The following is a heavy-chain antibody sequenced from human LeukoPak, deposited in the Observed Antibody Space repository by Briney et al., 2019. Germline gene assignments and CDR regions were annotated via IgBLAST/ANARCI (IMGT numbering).Heavy chain of an antibody. CDR1: GDSISSTTYY. CDR3: ARERRISAGTFTWFDP. CDR2: VYYTGST. J-gene: IGHJ5*02. Sequence: SETLSLTCTVSGDSISSTTYYWAWIRQPPRKGLEWIASVYYTGSTYYSPFLQSRITISVDTSKNQFSLRLTSVTAADTAFYYCARERRISAGTFTWFDPWGQGTLVTVSS. V-gene: IGHV4-39*07. D-gene: IGHD1-1*01.